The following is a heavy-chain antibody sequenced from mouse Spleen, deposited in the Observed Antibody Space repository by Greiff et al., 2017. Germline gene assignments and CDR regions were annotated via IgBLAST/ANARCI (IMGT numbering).Heavy chain of an antibody. J-gene: IGHJ2*01. V-gene: IGHV1-80*01. CDR3: AREGSYYFDY. CDR1: GYAFSSYW. Sequence: QVHVKQSGAELVKPGASVKISCKASGYAFSSYWMNWVKQRPGKGLEWIGQIYPGDGDTNYNGKFKGKATLTADKSSSTAYMQLSSLTSEDSAVYFCAREGSYYFDYWGQGTTLTVSS. CDR2: IYPGDGDT.